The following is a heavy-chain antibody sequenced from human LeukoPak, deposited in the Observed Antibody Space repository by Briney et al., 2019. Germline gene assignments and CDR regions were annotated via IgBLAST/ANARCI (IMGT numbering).Heavy chain of an antibody. CDR1: GGTFSSYA. D-gene: IGHD4-17*01. CDR3: ARAQDYGDYYYGMDV. CDR2: IIPILGIA. J-gene: IGHJ6*02. V-gene: IGHV1-69*04. Sequence: GASVTVSCKASGGTFSSYAISWVRQAPGQGLEWMGRIIPILGIANYAQKFQGRVTITADKSTSTAYMELSSLRSEDTAVYYCARAQDYGDYYYGMDVWGQGTTVTVSS.